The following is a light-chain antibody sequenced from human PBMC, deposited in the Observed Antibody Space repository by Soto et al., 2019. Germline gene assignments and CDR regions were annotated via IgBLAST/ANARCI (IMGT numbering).Light chain of an antibody. J-gene: IGLJ1*01. Sequence: QSVLTQPPSASGSPGQSVTISCTGTSCDVGAYNYVSWYQHHPGKAPKLMVYEVNKRPSGVPDRFSGSKSGNTASLTVSGLQAEDEADYYCTSHAGTINFPYIFGTGTKLTVL. CDR3: TSHAGTINFPYI. CDR2: EVN. CDR1: SCDVGAYNY. V-gene: IGLV2-8*01.